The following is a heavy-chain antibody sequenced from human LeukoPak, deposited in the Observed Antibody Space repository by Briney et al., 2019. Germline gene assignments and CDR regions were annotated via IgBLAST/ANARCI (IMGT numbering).Heavy chain of an antibody. CDR1: GYPVSFNY. CDR3: AKDSPRAVAGHSRRPGSKKINWFDP. V-gene: IGHV3-53*01. D-gene: IGHD6-19*01. J-gene: IGHJ5*02. Sequence: GCPPSLRCAASGYPVSFNYMGWGRVASGTGLERVSVLECGGSTYYADSVKGRFTISRDNSKNTLYLQMNSLRAEDTAVYYCAKDSPRAVAGHSRRPGSKKINWFDPWGQGTLVTVSS. CDR2: LECGGST.